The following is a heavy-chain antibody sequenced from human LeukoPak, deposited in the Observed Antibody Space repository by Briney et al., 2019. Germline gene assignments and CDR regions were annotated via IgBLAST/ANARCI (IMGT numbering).Heavy chain of an antibody. CDR3: ARAPEDYFDY. D-gene: IGHD1-14*01. Sequence: GRSLRLSCAASGFTFSSYAMHWVRHAPGKGLEWVAVISYDGSNKYYADSVKGRFTISRDNSKTTLYLQMNSLRAEDTAVYYCARAPEDYFDYWGQGTLVTVSS. V-gene: IGHV3-30*04. CDR2: ISYDGSNK. J-gene: IGHJ4*02. CDR1: GFTFSSYA.